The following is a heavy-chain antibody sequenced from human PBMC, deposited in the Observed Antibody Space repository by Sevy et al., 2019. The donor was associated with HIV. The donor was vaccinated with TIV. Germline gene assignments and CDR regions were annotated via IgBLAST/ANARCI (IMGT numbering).Heavy chain of an antibody. CDR3: ATEDTIFGVVTPVYYYYMDV. Sequence: SVKVSCKASGGTFSSYAISWVRQAPGQGLEWMGGIIPIFGTANYAQKFQGRVTITADESMSTAYMELSSLRSEDTAVYYCATEDTIFGVVTPVYYYYMDVWGKGTTVTVSS. J-gene: IGHJ6*03. D-gene: IGHD3-3*01. CDR1: GGTFSSYA. CDR2: IIPIFGTA. V-gene: IGHV1-69*13.